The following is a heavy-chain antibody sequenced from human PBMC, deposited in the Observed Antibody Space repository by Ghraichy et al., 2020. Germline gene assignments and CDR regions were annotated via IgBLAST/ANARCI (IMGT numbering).Heavy chain of an antibody. V-gene: IGHV4-59*01. J-gene: IGHJ6*02. CDR3: ARAYQRRDYYGMDV. Sequence: SETLSLTCTVSGGSISSYYWSWIRQPPGKGLEWIGYIYYSGSTNYNPSLKSRVTISVDTSKNQFSLKLSSVTAADTAVYYCARAYQRRDYYGMDVWGQGTTVTVSS. D-gene: IGHD5-24*01. CDR2: IYYSGST. CDR1: GGSISSYY.